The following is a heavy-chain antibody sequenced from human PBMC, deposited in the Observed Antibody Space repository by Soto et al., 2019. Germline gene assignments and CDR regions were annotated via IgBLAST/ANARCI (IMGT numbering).Heavy chain of an antibody. J-gene: IGHJ5*02. V-gene: IGHV1-2*02. D-gene: IGHD4-17*01. Sequence: QVQLVQSGPEVRRPGASVKVSCKASGYIFTGFHMHWVRQAPGQGLEWMGWINPNNGGTKSAQKFQGRVTMTTDSSITTAYMELNSLRSDDTAVYYCARGLFDGDDNFFDPWGQGTLVTVTS. CDR3: ARGLFDGDDNFFDP. CDR2: INPNNGGT. CDR1: GYIFTGFH.